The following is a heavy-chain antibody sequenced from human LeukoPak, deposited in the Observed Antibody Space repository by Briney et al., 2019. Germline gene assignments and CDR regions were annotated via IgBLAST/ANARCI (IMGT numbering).Heavy chain of an antibody. CDR3: ARGDFAMRY. CDR2: INQDGREE. J-gene: IGHJ1*01. CDR1: GFSSSGYW. D-gene: IGHD3-3*01. V-gene: IGHV3-7*01. Sequence: GGSLRLSCVGSGFSSSGYWLDWVRQAPGKGLEWVANINQDGREENYVGSVKGRFTISRDNAKNSLYLQMNNLRVEDTAVYYCARGDFAMRYWGQGALVTVSS.